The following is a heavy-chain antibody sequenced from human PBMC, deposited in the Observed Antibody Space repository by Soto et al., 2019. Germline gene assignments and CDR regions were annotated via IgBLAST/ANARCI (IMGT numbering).Heavy chain of an antibody. J-gene: IGHJ6*02. CDR2: INPNSGGT. CDR3: ARVIYAQLDGMDV. CDR1: GYTFTGYY. V-gene: IGHV1-2*02. Sequence: ASVNVSCKASGYTFTGYYMHWVRQAPGQGLGWMGWINPNSGGTNYAQKFQGRVTMTRDTSISTAYMELSRLRSDDTAVYYCARVIYAQLDGMDVWGQGTTVTVSS. D-gene: IGHD6-13*01.